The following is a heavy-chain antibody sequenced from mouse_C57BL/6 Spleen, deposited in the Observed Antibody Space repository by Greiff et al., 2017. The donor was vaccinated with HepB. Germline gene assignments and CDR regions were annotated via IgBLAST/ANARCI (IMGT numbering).Heavy chain of an antibody. CDR3: ASGRDYDSWFAY. CDR2: INPSSGYT. V-gene: IGHV1-7*01. Sequence: QVHVKQSGAELAKPGASVKLSCKASGYTFTSYWMHWVKQRPGQGLEWIGYINPSSGYTKYNQKFKDKATLTADKSSSTAYMQLSSLTYEDSAVYYCASGRDYDSWFAYWGQGTLVTVSA. J-gene: IGHJ3*01. D-gene: IGHD2-4*01. CDR1: GYTFTSYW.